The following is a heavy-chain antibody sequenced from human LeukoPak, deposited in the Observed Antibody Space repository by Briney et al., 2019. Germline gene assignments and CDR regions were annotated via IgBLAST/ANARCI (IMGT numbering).Heavy chain of an antibody. D-gene: IGHD5-24*01. CDR2: IWYDGSNK. Sequence: GGSLRLSCAASGFTFSSYGMHWVRQAPGKGLEWVAVIWYDGSNKYYAESVTGRLTISRDNSKNTLYLQMNSLRAEDTAVYYCARDRTDGRNCGETDYWGQGTLVTVSS. CDR1: GFTFSSYG. CDR3: ARDRTDGRNCGETDY. V-gene: IGHV3-33*01. J-gene: IGHJ4*02.